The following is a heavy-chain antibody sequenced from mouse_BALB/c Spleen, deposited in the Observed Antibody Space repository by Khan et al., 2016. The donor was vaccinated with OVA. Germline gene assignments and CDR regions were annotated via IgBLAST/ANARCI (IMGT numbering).Heavy chain of an antibody. V-gene: IGHV3-2*02. D-gene: IGHD1-1*01. Sequence: EVQLQESGPGLVKPSQSLSLTCTVTGYSITSGYAWNRLRQFPGNKLEWMGYISYSGFTSYPPSLKRRISITRDTSKNQFFLQLNSVTTEDTATYYCARGNYYGYYFDYWGQGTTLTVSS. CDR1: GYSITSGYA. CDR2: ISYSGFT. CDR3: ARGNYYGYYFDY. J-gene: IGHJ2*01.